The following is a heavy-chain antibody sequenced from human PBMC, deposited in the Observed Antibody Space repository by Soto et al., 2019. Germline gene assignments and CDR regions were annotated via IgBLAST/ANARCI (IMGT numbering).Heavy chain of an antibody. D-gene: IGHD3-22*01. CDR3: TTEYYYDSSGYYVHAFDI. V-gene: IGHV3-15*07. CDR2: INSKTDGETT. Sequence: GGSLRLSCAAFGFTFSNAWMNWDRQAPGKGLEWVGRINSKTDGETTDYAAPVKGRCTISRDESKNTLYLQMNRMKIEDTAVYYCTTEYYYDSSGYYVHAFDIWGQGTMVTVSS. CDR1: GFTFSNAW. J-gene: IGHJ3*02.